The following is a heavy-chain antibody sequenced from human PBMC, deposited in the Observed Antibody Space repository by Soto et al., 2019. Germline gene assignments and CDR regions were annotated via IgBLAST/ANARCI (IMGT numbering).Heavy chain of an antibody. CDR3: ARSFSDSYYDLDF. V-gene: IGHV3-9*01. Sequence: EVQLVESGGGLVQPGRSRRLSCAASGFTFDDYAMHWVRQAPGKGLEWVSGISWNSASMDYADSVKDRFSISRDNAENSLYLQMNILKIEDTAFYYCARSFSDSYYDLDFWGQGTLVTVSS. J-gene: IGHJ4*02. CDR2: ISWNSASM. CDR1: GFTFDDYA. D-gene: IGHD1-26*01.